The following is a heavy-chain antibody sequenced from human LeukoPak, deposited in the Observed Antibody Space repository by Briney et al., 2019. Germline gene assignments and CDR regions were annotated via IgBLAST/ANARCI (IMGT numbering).Heavy chain of an antibody. V-gene: IGHV1-2*02. D-gene: IGHD6-13*01. CDR3: ARDTYSSSSNWFDP. Sequence: ASVKVSCKASGYTFTGYYMHWVRQAPGQGLEWMEWINPNSGGTNYAQKFQGRVTMTRDTSISTAYMELSRLRSDDTAVYYCARDTYSSSSNWFDPWGQGTLVTVSS. CDR2: INPNSGGT. CDR1: GYTFTGYY. J-gene: IGHJ5*02.